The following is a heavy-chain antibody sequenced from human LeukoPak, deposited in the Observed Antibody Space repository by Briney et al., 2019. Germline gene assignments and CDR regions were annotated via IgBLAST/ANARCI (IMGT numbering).Heavy chain of an antibody. Sequence: GGSLRLSCAASGFTFSSYAMTWVRQAPGKGLQWVSAVSGSGAHTYYADSVKGRFTISRDNSRGTLYLQMNSLRAEDTAVYYCAELGITMIGGVWGKGTTVTISS. CDR3: AELGITMIGGV. D-gene: IGHD3-10*02. CDR2: VSGSGAHT. V-gene: IGHV3-23*01. CDR1: GFTFSSYA. J-gene: IGHJ6*04.